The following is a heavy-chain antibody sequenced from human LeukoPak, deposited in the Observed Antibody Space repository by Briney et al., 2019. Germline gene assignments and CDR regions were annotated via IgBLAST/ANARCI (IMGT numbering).Heavy chain of an antibody. CDR2: INTNTGNP. Sequence: ASVKVSCKASGYTFTSYGISWVRQAPGQGLEWMGWINTNTGNPTYAQGFTGRFVFSLDTSVSTAYLQISSLKAEDTAVYYCARDLPIVGATSFDYWGQGTLVTVSS. V-gene: IGHV7-4-1*02. D-gene: IGHD1-26*01. J-gene: IGHJ4*02. CDR3: ARDLPIVGATSFDY. CDR1: GYTFTSYG.